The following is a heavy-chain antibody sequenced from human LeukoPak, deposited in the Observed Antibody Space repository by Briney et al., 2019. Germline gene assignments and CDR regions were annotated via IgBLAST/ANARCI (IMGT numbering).Heavy chain of an antibody. D-gene: IGHD5-18*01. CDR2: ISSSGSTI. CDR1: GFTFSSYE. V-gene: IGHV3-48*03. J-gene: IGHJ3*02. CDR3: ARASGGYSYGDAFDI. Sequence: SGGSLRLSCAASGFTFSSYEMNWVRQAPGKGLEWVSYISSSGSTIYYADSVKGRFTISRDNAKNSLYLQMNSLRAEDTAVYYCARASGGYSYGDAFDIWGQGTMVTVSS.